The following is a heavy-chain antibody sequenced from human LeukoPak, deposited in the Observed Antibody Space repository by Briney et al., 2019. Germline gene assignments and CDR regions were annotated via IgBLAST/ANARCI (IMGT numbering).Heavy chain of an antibody. CDR2: INPNSGGT. J-gene: IGHJ5*02. CDR3: AREPSPALEDYGDYP. D-gene: IGHD4-17*01. CDR1: GYTFTGYY. V-gene: IGHV1-2*06. Sequence: ASVKVSCKASGYTFTGYYMHWVRQAPGQGLEWMGRINPNSGGTNYAQKFQGRVTMTRDTSISIAYMELSRLRSDDTAVYYCAREPSPALEDYGDYPWGQGTLVTVSS.